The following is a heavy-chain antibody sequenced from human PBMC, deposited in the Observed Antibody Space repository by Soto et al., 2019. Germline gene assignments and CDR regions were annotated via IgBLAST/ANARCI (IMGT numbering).Heavy chain of an antibody. Sequence: QVQLVESGGGVVQPGRSLRLSCAASGFTFSSYGMHWVRQAPGKGLEWVAVISYDGSNKYYADSVKGRFTISRDNSKNTLYLQMNSLRAEVTAVYYCAKDFVARLRIATKSPVDYWGQGTLVTVSS. CDR2: ISYDGSNK. J-gene: IGHJ4*02. V-gene: IGHV3-30*18. D-gene: IGHD2-21*01. CDR1: GFTFSSYG. CDR3: AKDFVARLRIATKSPVDY.